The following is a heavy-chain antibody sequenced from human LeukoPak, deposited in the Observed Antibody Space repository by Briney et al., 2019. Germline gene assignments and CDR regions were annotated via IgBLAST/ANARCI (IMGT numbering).Heavy chain of an antibody. Sequence: GGSLRLSCAASGFTFRSYSMNWVRQAPGKGLEWVSSISSSSSYIYYADSVKGRFTISRDNAKNSLYLQMNSLRAEDTAVYYRARDSYVAVAGTYNWFDPWGQGTLVTVPS. J-gene: IGHJ5*02. D-gene: IGHD6-19*01. CDR3: ARDSYVAVAGTYNWFDP. V-gene: IGHV3-21*01. CDR1: GFTFRSYS. CDR2: ISSSSSYI.